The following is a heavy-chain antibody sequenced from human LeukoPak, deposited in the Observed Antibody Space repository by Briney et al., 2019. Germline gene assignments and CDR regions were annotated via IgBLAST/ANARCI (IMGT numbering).Heavy chain of an antibody. CDR2: IRNDGGTK. D-gene: IGHD2-8*01. Sequence: GGSLRLSCAASGFAFSTYDMHWVRQTPGKGLEWVTFIRNDGGTKYYADSVKGRFTISRDNSKNTLYLQMNSLRAEDTAVYYCAKDPVRDIVLMVYALWGQGTLVTVSS. CDR1: GFAFSTYD. CDR3: AKDPVRDIVLMVYAL. J-gene: IGHJ4*02. V-gene: IGHV3-30*02.